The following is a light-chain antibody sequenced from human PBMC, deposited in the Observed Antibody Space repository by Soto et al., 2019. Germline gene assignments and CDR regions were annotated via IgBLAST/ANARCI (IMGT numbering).Light chain of an antibody. V-gene: IGKV1-5*03. CDR3: QQYNSYSPT. J-gene: IGKJ1*01. CDR1: QSISVW. Sequence: DSQMTQSPSTLSATVGDRVTITCRAGQSISVWLAWYQQKAGKAPNLLIYKASRLESGVPSRFSGSGSETEFTLTISGLQPGDSATYYCQQYNSYSPTFGQGTKV. CDR2: KAS.